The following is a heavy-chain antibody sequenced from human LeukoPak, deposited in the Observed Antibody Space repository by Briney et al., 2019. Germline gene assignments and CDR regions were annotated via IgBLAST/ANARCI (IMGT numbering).Heavy chain of an antibody. D-gene: IGHD2-8*01. CDR2: INAGNGNT. V-gene: IGHV1-3*01. CDR3: ARLKYCTNGVCYAGFDY. Sequence: ASVKVSCKASGYTFTSYAMHWVRQAPGQRLEWMGWINAGNGNTKYSQKSRGRVTITRDTSADTAYMELSSLRSEDTAVYYCARLKYCTNGVCYAGFDYWGQGTLVTVSS. J-gene: IGHJ4*02. CDR1: GYTFTSYA.